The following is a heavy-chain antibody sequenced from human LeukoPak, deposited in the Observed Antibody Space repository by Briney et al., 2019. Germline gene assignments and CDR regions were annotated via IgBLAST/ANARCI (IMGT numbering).Heavy chain of an antibody. J-gene: IGHJ4*02. D-gene: IGHD2-15*01. CDR3: ARPVCSGGSCHSVYFDY. V-gene: IGHV5-51*01. CDR1: GSSFTSYW. Sequence: GESLKISCKGSGSSFTSYWIGWVRQMPGKGLEWMGIIYPGDSDTRYSPSFQGQVTISADKSISTAYLQWSSLKASDTAMYYCARPVCSGGSCHSVYFDYWGQGTLVTVSS. CDR2: IYPGDSDT.